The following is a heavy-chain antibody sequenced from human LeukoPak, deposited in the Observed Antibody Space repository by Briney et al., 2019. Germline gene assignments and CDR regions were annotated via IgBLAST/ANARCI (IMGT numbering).Heavy chain of an antibody. J-gene: IGHJ4*02. CDR1: GASISNYY. Sequence: PSETLSLTCTVSGASISNYYWSWIRQPPGKGLEWIAYSYYRGSTNYNPSLKSRVTISVDTSKTQFSLRLNSVTAADTAAYYCARLKTAHDASGSYYFDYWGQGILVTVSS. D-gene: IGHD3-10*01. CDR3: ARLKTAHDASGSYYFDY. V-gene: IGHV4-59*12. CDR2: SYYRGST.